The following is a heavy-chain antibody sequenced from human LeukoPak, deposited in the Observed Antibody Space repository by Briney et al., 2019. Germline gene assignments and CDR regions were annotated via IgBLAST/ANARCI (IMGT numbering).Heavy chain of an antibody. V-gene: IGHV1-69*04. Sequence: SVKVSCKASGGTFSSYAISWVRQAPGQGLEWMGRIIPILGIANYAQKFQGRVTITADKSTSTAYMELSSLRSEDTAVHYCARVSTGYDSSGYDPYCFDYWGQGTLVTVSS. CDR3: ARVSTGYDSSGYDPYCFDY. D-gene: IGHD3-22*01. CDR2: IIPILGIA. CDR1: GGTFSSYA. J-gene: IGHJ4*02.